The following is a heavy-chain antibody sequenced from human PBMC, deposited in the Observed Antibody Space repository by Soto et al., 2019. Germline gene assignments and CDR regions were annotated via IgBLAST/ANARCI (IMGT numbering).Heavy chain of an antibody. CDR2: INSDGSST. J-gene: IGHJ4*02. D-gene: IGHD3-9*01. V-gene: IGHV3-74*01. CDR3: ARVKGVRYFDDLSALDY. CDR1: GFTFSSYW. Sequence: GGSLRLSCAASGFTFSSYWMHWVRQAPGKGLVWVSRINSDGSSTSYADSVKGRFTISRDNAKNTLYLQMNSLRAEDTAVYYCARVKGVRYFDDLSALDYWGQGTLVTVSS.